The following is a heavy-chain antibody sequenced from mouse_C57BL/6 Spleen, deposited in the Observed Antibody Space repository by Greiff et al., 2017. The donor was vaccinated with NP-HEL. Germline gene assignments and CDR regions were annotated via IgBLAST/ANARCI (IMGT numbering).Heavy chain of an antibody. Sequence: QVQLKESGAELVKPGASVKISCKASGYAFSSYWMNWVKQRPGKGLEWIGQIYPGDGDTNYNGKFKGKATLTADKSSSTAYMQLSSLTSEDSAVYFCARDYGSSLYAMDDWSQGTSVTVSS. CDR2: IYPGDGDT. V-gene: IGHV1-80*01. CDR1: GYAFSSYW. J-gene: IGHJ4*01. CDR3: ARDYGSSLYAMDD. D-gene: IGHD1-1*01.